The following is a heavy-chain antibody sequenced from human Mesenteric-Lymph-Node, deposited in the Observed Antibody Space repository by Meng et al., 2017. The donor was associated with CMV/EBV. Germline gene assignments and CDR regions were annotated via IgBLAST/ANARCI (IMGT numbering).Heavy chain of an antibody. D-gene: IGHD3-10*01. CDR3: ARDRPRTTMVRGAIYYYYGMDV. Sequence: ASVKVSCKASGYTFTSYGISWVRQAPGQGLEWMGWISAYNGNTNYAQKLQGRVTMTTDTSTSTAYMELRSLRSDDTAVYYCARDRPRTTMVRGAIYYYYGMDVWGQGTTVTVSS. CDR2: ISAYNGNT. CDR1: GYTFTSYG. V-gene: IGHV1-18*01. J-gene: IGHJ6*02.